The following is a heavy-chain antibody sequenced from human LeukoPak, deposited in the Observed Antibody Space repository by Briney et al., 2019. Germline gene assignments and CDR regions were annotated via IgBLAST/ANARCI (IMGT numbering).Heavy chain of an antibody. V-gene: IGHV3-74*01. Sequence: PEGSLRLSCAAPGFTLSNYWMHWVRQSPGKGLVWVSRITTDGSGTSYADSVKGRFTISRDNAKNTLYLQMNSLRAEDTAVYYCAREGWLQLGNYFDSWGQGTLVTVSS. CDR3: AREGWLQLGNYFDS. J-gene: IGHJ4*02. CDR1: GFTLSNYW. CDR2: ITTDGSGT. D-gene: IGHD5-24*01.